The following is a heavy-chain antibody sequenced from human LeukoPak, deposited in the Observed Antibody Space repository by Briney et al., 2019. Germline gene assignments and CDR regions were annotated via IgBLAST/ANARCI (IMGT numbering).Heavy chain of an antibody. CDR2: INYSGST. J-gene: IGHJ3*02. Sequence: SETLSLTCTVSGVSISSSSYYWSWIRQPPGKGLEWIGNINYSGSTYYNPSLKSRVTISVDTSKNLFSLKLSSVTAADTAVYYCARRFAPSRNDAFDIWGQGTMVTVSS. CDR1: GVSISSSSYY. D-gene: IGHD3-10*01. CDR3: ARRFAPSRNDAFDI. V-gene: IGHV4-39*01.